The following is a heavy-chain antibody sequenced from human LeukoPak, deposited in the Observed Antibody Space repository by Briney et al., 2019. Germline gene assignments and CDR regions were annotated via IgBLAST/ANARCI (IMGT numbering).Heavy chain of an antibody. D-gene: IGHD2-2*01. Sequence: PSQTLSLTCTVSGGSISSGGYYRSWIRQPPGKGLEWIGYIYHSGSTNYNPSLKSRVAMSLDTSKNQFSLKLSSVTAADTAVYYCARVVNGMDVWGQGTTVTVSS. CDR3: ARVVNGMDV. CDR2: IYHSGST. V-gene: IGHV4-30-2*01. CDR1: GGSISSGGYY. J-gene: IGHJ6*02.